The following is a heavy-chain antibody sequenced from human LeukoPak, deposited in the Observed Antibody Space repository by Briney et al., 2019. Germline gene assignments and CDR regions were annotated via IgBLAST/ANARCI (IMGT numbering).Heavy chain of an antibody. J-gene: IGHJ4*02. V-gene: IGHV3-74*01. D-gene: IGHD3-10*01. Sequence: GGSLRLSCAASGFTFSSHLMHWVRQAPGKGLVWVSRISSDGTYTNYADSVKGRFTISRDNAKNTLYLQMNSLRAEDTAVYYCARPERSGSYNYWGQGTLVTVSS. CDR1: GFTFSSHL. CDR3: ARPERSGSYNY. CDR2: ISSDGTYT.